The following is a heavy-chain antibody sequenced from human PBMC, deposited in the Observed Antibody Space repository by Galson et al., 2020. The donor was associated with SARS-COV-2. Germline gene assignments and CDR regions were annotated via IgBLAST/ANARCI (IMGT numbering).Heavy chain of an antibody. Sequence: ETSETLSLTCTVSGGSISSYYWSWIRQPAGKGLEWIGRIYTSGSTTYNPSLKSRVTMSVDTSKNQFSLKLSSVTAADTAVYYCARDQDYYDFWGGGSNYYYGMDVWGQGTTVTVSS. CDR2: IYTSGST. V-gene: IGHV4-4*07. CDR3: ARDQDYYDFWGGGSNYYYGMDV. D-gene: IGHD3-3*01. CDR1: GGSISSYY. J-gene: IGHJ6*02.